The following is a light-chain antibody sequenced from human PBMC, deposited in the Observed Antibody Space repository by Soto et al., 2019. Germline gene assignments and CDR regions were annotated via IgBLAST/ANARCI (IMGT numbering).Light chain of an antibody. CDR2: EGT. Sequence: QSVLTQPPSASGSPGQSVAISCTGTSSDVGGYNYVSWFQQHPGKAPKLMIFEGTNRPSGVSNRFSGSKSGNTASLTISGLQAEDEAIYFCSSSANTNTLVIFGGGTTLTVL. CDR3: SSSANTNTLVI. CDR1: SSDVGGYNY. J-gene: IGLJ2*01. V-gene: IGLV2-14*01.